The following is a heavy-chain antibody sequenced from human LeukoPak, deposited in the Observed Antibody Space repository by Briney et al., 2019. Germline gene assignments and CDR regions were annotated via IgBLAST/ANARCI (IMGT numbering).Heavy chain of an antibody. CDR1: GDSMTNYY. D-gene: IGHD2-15*01. J-gene: IGHJ4*02. V-gene: IGHV4-59*01. Sequence: PSETLSLTCSVSGDSMTNYYWSWIRQPPGKGLDWIGYIYYSGATSYNPSLESRVTISEDTSKNQFSLRLSSVTAADTAVYYCARSVVLYYFDYWGQGTLVTVSS. CDR2: IYYSGAT. CDR3: ARSVVLYYFDY.